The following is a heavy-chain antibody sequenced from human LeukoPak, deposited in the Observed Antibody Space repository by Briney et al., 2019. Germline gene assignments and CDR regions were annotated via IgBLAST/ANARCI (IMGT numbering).Heavy chain of an antibody. V-gene: IGHV3-33*05. CDR3: ARVRPGSNYVDFDY. J-gene: IGHJ4*02. Sequence: GGSLRLSCAASGFTFSSCGMHWVRQAPGKGLEWVAVISYDGSNKYYAGSVKGRLTISRDNSKSTLYLQMNSLRAEDTAVYYCARVRPGSNYVDFDYWGQGTLVTVSS. D-gene: IGHD4-11*01. CDR2: ISYDGSNK. CDR1: GFTFSSCG.